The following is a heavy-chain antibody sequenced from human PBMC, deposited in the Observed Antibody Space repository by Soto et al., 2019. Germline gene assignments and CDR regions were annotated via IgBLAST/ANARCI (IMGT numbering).Heavy chain of an antibody. V-gene: IGHV3-74*01. J-gene: IGHJ4*02. CDR2: INSDGSST. CDR1: GFTFSSYW. D-gene: IGHD6-6*01. CDR3: ARDSPEYSSSPSLFDY. Sequence: GGSLRLSCAASGFTFSSYWMYWVRQAPGKGLVWVSRINSDGSSTIYADSVKGRFTISRDNAKNTQYLQMNSLRAEDTAVYYCARDSPEYSSSPSLFDYWGQGTLVTVSS.